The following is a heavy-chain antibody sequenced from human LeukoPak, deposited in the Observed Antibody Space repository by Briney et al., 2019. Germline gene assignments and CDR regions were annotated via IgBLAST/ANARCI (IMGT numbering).Heavy chain of an antibody. CDR3: ARDSGWGNYRSVDYFDY. CDR2: INPNSGGT. J-gene: IGHJ4*02. D-gene: IGHD3-16*02. CDR1: GYTFTGYY. V-gene: IGHV1-2*02. Sequence: ASVKVSCKASGYTFTGYYMHWVRQAPGQGLEWMGWINPNSGGTNYAQKFQGRVTMTRDTSISTAYMELSRLKSDDSAVYYCARDSGWGNYRSVDYFDYWGQGTLVTVSS.